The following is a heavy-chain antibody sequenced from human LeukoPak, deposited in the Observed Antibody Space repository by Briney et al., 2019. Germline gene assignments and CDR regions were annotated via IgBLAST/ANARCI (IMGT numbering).Heavy chain of an antibody. CDR1: GGSLSGYY. J-gene: IGHJ4*02. Sequence: PSETLSLTCAVYGGSLSGYYCSCISQPPGEGLEWIGEINHSGSTNYNPTLKSRVTLSVDKPKNQFSLKLSSVTAADTAVYYGARLIAARRWMSPSWGQGTLVTVSS. D-gene: IGHD6-6*01. CDR2: INHSGST. V-gene: IGHV4-34*01. CDR3: ARLIAARRWMSPS.